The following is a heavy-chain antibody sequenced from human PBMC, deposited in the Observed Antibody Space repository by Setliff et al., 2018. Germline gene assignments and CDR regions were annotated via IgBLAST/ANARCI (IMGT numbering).Heavy chain of an antibody. D-gene: IGHD1-26*01. J-gene: IGHJ4*02. CDR1: GFTFTSSA. CDR3: AADLGIVGATMPFDY. V-gene: IGHV1-58*01. Sequence: ASVKVSCKASGFTFTSSAVQWVRQARGQRLEWIGWIVVGSGNTNYAQKFQEGVTITRDMSTSTAYMELSSLRSEDTAVYYCAADLGIVGATMPFDYWGQGTLVTVSS. CDR2: IVVGSGNT.